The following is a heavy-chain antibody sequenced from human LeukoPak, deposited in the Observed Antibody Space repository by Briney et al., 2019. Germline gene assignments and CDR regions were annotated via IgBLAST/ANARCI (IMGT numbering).Heavy chain of an antibody. Sequence: SVKVSCKASGGTFSSYTISWVRQAPGQGLEWMGRIIPILGIANYAQKFRGRVTITADKSTSTAYMELSSLRSEDTAVYYCALRGSYYGYNWFDPWGQGTLVTVSS. D-gene: IGHD1-26*01. V-gene: IGHV1-69*02. J-gene: IGHJ5*02. CDR3: ALRGSYYGYNWFDP. CDR2: IIPILGIA. CDR1: GGTFSSYT.